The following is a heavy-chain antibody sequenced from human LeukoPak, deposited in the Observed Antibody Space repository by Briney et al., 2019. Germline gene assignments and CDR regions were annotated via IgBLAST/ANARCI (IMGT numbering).Heavy chain of an antibody. J-gene: IGHJ4*02. Sequence: GGSLRLSCAASGFTFSSYAMSWVRQAPGKGLEWVSAISGSGGSTYYADSVKGRFTISRDNSKNTLYLQMNSLRAEDTAVYYCAKGLTTVVTRSSGVLDSWGQGTLVTVSS. CDR3: AKGLTTVVTRSSGVLDS. V-gene: IGHV3-23*01. D-gene: IGHD4-23*01. CDR1: GFTFSSYA. CDR2: ISGSGGST.